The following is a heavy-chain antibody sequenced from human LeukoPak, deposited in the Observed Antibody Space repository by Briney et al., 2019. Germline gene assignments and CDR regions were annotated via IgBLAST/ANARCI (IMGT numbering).Heavy chain of an antibody. D-gene: IGHD3-22*01. CDR2: IGSNISAM. CDR3: AKSPDSSGYYPIDY. CDR1: GFAFSDYS. Sequence: GGSLRLSCAASGFAFSDYSMNWVRQAPGKGLEWVSYIGSNISAMYYSDSVRGRFTISRDNSKNSLYLQMNSLRTEDTALYYCAKSPDSSGYYPIDYWGQGTLVTVSS. V-gene: IGHV3-48*04. J-gene: IGHJ4*02.